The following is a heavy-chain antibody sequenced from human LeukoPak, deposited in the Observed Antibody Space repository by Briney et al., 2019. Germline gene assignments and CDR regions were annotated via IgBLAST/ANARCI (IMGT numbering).Heavy chain of an antibody. Sequence: ASVTASCKASGGTFSSYAISWVRQAPGQGLEWMGGIIPIFGTANYAQKFQGRVTITADKSTSTAYMELSSLRSEDTAVYYCASNNDGSGPFDYWGQGTLVTVSS. D-gene: IGHD3-10*01. CDR3: ASNNDGSGPFDY. V-gene: IGHV1-69*06. J-gene: IGHJ4*02. CDR2: IIPIFGTA. CDR1: GGTFSSYA.